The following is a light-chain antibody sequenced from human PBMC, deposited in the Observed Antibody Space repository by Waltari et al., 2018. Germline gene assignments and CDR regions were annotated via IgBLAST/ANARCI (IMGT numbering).Light chain of an antibody. CDR1: SSDVGGYDY. J-gene: IGLJ2*01. Sequence: QSALTQPASVSGSPGQSITISCTGTSSDVGGYDYVSWYQQHPNKAPRLLIYDVNNRASGVSDRFSGSKAVNTASLTISGLQAEDEADYYCSSYTSRNTLLFGGGTKVTAL. CDR3: SSYTSRNTLL. CDR2: DVN. V-gene: IGLV2-14*03.